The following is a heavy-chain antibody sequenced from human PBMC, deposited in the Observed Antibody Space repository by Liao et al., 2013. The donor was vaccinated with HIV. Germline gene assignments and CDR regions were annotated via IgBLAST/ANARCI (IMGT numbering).Heavy chain of an antibody. CDR2: IYTSGIS. V-gene: IGHV4-4*07. Sequence: QVQLQESGPGLVKPSETLSLTCTVSGGSISSYYWSWIRQPAGKGLEWIGRIYTSGISNYNPSLKSRITMSVDTSKNQFSLKLSSVTAADTAVYYCARENAYSYGSYHYYYYMDVWGEGPRHRLL. CDR3: ARENAYSYGSYHYYYYMDV. D-gene: IGHD5-18*01. CDR1: GGSISSYY. J-gene: IGHJ6*03.